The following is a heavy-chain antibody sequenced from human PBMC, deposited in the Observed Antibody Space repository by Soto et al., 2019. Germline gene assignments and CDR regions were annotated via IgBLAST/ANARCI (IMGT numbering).Heavy chain of an antibody. D-gene: IGHD3-10*01. CDR1: GGSSSSYY. Sequence: SETLSHTCTVAGGSSSSYYWSWIRQPPGKGLEWIGYIYYSGSTNYNPSLKSRVTISVDTSKNQFSLKLSSVTAADTAVYYCARGWYYYGSGSYYGNYYYMDVWGKGTTVTVSS. V-gene: IGHV4-59*12. CDR3: ARGWYYYGSGSYYGNYYYMDV. CDR2: IYYSGST. J-gene: IGHJ6*03.